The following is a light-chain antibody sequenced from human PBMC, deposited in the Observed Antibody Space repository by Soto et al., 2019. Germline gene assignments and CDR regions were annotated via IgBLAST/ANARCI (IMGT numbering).Light chain of an antibody. CDR3: QQYRSVPWT. V-gene: IGKV1-5*01. CDR1: QTVHNW. Sequence: MTQSPSSLSASVGDRVTITCRASQTVHNWLAWYQQRPGQAPKVLIYDAFNLKGGVPSRFSGRVSGTEYTLTIPSLQPDDVSTYYCQQYRSVPWTFGHGTRVEIK. J-gene: IGKJ1*01. CDR2: DAF.